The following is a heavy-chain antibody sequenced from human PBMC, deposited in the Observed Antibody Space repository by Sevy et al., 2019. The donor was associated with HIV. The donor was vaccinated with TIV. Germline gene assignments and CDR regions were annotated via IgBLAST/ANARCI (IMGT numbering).Heavy chain of an antibody. V-gene: IGHV1-18*01. Sequence: ASVKVSCKASGYTFTSYGISWVRQAPGQGLEWMGWISAYNGNTNYAQKLQGRVTMTTDTSTSTAYMELRSLRSDDTAVYYCARVVMSSSWPCFDYWGQGTLVTVSS. CDR3: ARVVMSSSWPCFDY. CDR2: ISAYNGNT. CDR1: GYTFTSYG. J-gene: IGHJ4*02. D-gene: IGHD6-13*01.